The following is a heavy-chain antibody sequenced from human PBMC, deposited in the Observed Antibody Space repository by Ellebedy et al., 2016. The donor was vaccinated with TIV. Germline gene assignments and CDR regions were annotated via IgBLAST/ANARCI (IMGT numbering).Heavy chain of an antibody. D-gene: IGHD1-26*01. CDR1: GFNFRTYS. V-gene: IGHV3-48*04. J-gene: IGHJ3*01. Sequence: GGSLRLSCTASGFNFRTYSMNWVRQAPGKGLEWVSYISHSSITIYYADSVKGRFTVSRDNAKNSLFLQMNSLRAEDTAVYYCARDMGWENERFTDAFDVWGQGTKVTVSS. CDR3: ARDMGWENERFTDAFDV. CDR2: ISHSSITI.